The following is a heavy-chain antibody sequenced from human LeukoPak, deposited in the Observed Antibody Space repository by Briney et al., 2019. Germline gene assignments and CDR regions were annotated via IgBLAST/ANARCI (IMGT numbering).Heavy chain of an antibody. CDR3: AKRRRIGFGELLSHDAFDI. V-gene: IGHV3-9*01. Sequence: PGGSLRLSCAASGFTFSDYYMSWIRQAPGKGLEWVSGTSWNSGSIGYADSVKGRFTISRDNAKNSLYLQMNSLRAEDTALYYCAKRRRIGFGELLSHDAFDIWGQGTMVTVSS. CDR1: GFTFSDYY. D-gene: IGHD3-10*01. CDR2: TSWNSGSI. J-gene: IGHJ3*02.